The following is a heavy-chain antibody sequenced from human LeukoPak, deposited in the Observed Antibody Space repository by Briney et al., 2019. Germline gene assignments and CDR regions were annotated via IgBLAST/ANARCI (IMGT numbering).Heavy chain of an antibody. V-gene: IGHV4-34*01. D-gene: IGHD6-25*01. J-gene: IGHJ5*02. CDR3: ARAPKYSSAGP. Sequence: SETLSLTCAVYGGSFSGYYWSGIRQPPGKGLEWIGEINHSGSTNYNPSLKSRVTISVDTSKNQFSLKLSSVTAADTAVYYCARAPKYSSAGPWGQGTLVTVSS. CDR2: INHSGST. CDR1: GGSFSGYY.